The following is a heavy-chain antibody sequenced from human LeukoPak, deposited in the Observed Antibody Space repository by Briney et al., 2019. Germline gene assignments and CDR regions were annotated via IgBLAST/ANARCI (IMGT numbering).Heavy chain of an antibody. D-gene: IGHD3-10*01. Sequence: GGSLRLSCAASGFTFSCYAMSWVRQAPGKGLEWVSSISGSGVSTYYADSVKGRFTISRDNSKNTLYLQMNSLRAEDTAVYYCAKVTPALLWFGAMPYYFDYWGQGTLVTVSS. V-gene: IGHV3-23*01. CDR1: GFTFSCYA. CDR3: AKVTPALLWFGAMPYYFDY. J-gene: IGHJ4*02. CDR2: ISGSGVST.